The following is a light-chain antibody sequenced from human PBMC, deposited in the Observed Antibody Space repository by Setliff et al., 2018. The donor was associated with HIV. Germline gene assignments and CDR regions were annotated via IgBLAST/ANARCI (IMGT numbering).Light chain of an antibody. V-gene: IGLV2-14*01. CDR2: EVK. Sequence: QSALTQPASVSGSPGQSITTACTGTSDDVGASNYVSWYQQHPGKAPKLIIYEVKVRPSGVSSRFSGSKSGNTASLTLSGLQTEDEADYYCSSFGSSNTHVFGTGTKVTVL. CDR3: SSFGSSNTHV. J-gene: IGLJ1*01. CDR1: SDDVGASNY.